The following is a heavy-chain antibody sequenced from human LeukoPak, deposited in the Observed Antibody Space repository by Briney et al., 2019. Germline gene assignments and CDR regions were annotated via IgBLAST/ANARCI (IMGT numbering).Heavy chain of an antibody. J-gene: IGHJ6*02. Sequence: PGGSLRLSCAASGFTFSSYGMHWVRQAPGKGLEWVAVISYDGSNKYYADSVKGRFTISRDNSKNSLYLQMNSLRTEDTALYYCAKDMKWFGDRMNYYYYGMDVWGQGTTVTVSS. V-gene: IGHV3-30*18. CDR2: ISYDGSNK. D-gene: IGHD3-10*01. CDR1: GFTFSSYG. CDR3: AKDMKWFGDRMNYYYYGMDV.